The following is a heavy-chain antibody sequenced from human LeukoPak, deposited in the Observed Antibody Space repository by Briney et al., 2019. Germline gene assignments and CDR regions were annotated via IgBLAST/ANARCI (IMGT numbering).Heavy chain of an antibody. V-gene: IGHV1-2*06. CDR2: IYPNSGGT. J-gene: IGHJ3*02. CDR1: GYTFIGYY. CDR3: ARNWDAFDI. Sequence: EASVKVSCKTSGYTFIGYYIHWVRQAPGQGLEWMGRIYPNSGGTNYAQKFQGRVTMTRDTSISTAYMELSRLRSDDTAVYYCARNWDAFDIWGQGTMVTVSS.